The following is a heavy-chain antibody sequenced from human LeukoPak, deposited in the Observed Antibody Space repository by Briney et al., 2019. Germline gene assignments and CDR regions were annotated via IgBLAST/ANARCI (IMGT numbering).Heavy chain of an antibody. J-gene: IGHJ4*02. CDR2: IIPILGIA. D-gene: IGHD5-18*01. CDR3: ARDPRGYSFFDY. Sequence: SEKVSCKASGGTFSSYTISWVRQAPGQGLEWMGRIIPILGIANYAQKFQGRVTITADKSTSTAYMELSSLRSEDTAVYYCARDPRGYSFFDYWGQGTLVTVSS. V-gene: IGHV1-69*04. CDR1: GGTFSSYT.